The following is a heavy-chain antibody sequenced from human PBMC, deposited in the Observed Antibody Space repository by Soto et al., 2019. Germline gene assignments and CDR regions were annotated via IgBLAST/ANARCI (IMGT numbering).Heavy chain of an antibody. Sequence: QVQLVQSGAEVKKPGSSVKVSCKASGGTFNTYAINWVRQAPGQGLEWMGGIIPIFGPTNYTQKFQCRVTITADMSTSTAYRELSSLRSEDTAVYYCARDGYCSGGSCYSLGYWGQGTLVTVSS. CDR2: IIPIFGPT. V-gene: IGHV1-69*06. J-gene: IGHJ4*02. CDR3: ARDGYCSGGSCYSLGY. D-gene: IGHD2-15*01. CDR1: GGTFNTYA.